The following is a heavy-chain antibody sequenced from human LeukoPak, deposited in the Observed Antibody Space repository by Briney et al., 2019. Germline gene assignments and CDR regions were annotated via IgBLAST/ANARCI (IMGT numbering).Heavy chain of an antibody. CDR1: GFTFSSYA. J-gene: IGHJ4*02. V-gene: IGHV3-23*01. D-gene: IGHD5-18*01. Sequence: GGSLRLSGAGSGFTFSSYAMSWVRQAQGKGLEWVSAISGSGGSTYYADSVKGRFPISRDNSKNTLYLQMNSLRAEDTAVYYCARGDTAMVKDYWGQGTLVTVSS. CDR3: ARGDTAMVKDY. CDR2: ISGSGGST.